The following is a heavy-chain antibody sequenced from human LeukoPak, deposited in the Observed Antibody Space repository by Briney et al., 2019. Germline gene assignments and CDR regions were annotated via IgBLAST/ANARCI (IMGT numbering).Heavy chain of an antibody. D-gene: IGHD1/OR15-1a*01. J-gene: IGHJ4*02. CDR2: INRDGSST. V-gene: IGHV3-74*01. CDR1: GFTFSSYW. CDR3: ARGRLWNIDY. Sequence: PGGSLRLSCAASGFTFSSYWMHWVRQAPGKGLVRVSRINRDGSSTTYADSVKGRVTISRDNTKNTVYLQMNSLRAEDTAVYYRARGRLWNIDYWGQGTLVTVSS.